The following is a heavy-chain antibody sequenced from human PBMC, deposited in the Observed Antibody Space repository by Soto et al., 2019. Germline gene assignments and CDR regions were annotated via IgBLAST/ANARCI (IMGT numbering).Heavy chain of an antibody. J-gene: IGHJ6*02. CDR3: ARDIDCGGDCCYYYGMDV. Sequence: EVQLVESGGGLVKPGGSLRLSCAASGFTFSSYSMNWVRQAPGKGLEWVSSISSSSSYIYYADSVKGRITISRDNAKNSLYLQMNSLRAEDTAVYYCARDIDCGGDCCYYYGMDVWGQGTTVTVSS. D-gene: IGHD2-21*02. V-gene: IGHV3-21*01. CDR2: ISSSSSYI. CDR1: GFTFSSYS.